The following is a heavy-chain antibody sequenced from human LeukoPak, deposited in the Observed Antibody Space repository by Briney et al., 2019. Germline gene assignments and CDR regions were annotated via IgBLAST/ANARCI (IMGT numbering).Heavy chain of an antibody. CDR3: ARVLSIGFHYDY. Sequence: GGSLRLSCTASGFTFSSLAMHWVRQAPGKGLEWVSGISGSGDATYYADSVRGRFTVSRDNSKNTLYLQMSSLRAEDTALYFCARVLSIGFHYDYWGPGTLATVSS. V-gene: IGHV3-23*01. D-gene: IGHD3-22*01. J-gene: IGHJ4*02. CDR2: ISGSGDAT. CDR1: GFTFSSLA.